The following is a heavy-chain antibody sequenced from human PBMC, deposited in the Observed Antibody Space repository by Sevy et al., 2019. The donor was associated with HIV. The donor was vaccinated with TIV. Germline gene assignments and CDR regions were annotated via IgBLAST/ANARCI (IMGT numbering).Heavy chain of an antibody. CDR2: FDPEDGET. CDR1: GYTITGLS. Sequence: ASVKVSCKVSGYTITGLSMHWVRQAPGKGLEWMGSFDPEDGETIYAQKFQGRVTMTEDTSTDTAYMELSSLRSEDAAVYYCATTKDYYDSSGSPFDYWGQGTLVTVSS. CDR3: ATTKDYYDSSGSPFDY. D-gene: IGHD3-22*01. V-gene: IGHV1-24*01. J-gene: IGHJ4*02.